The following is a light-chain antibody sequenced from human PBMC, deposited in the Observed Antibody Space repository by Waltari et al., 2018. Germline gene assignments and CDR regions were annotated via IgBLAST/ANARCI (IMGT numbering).Light chain of an antibody. CDR2: RTS. Sequence: DIQMLQSPSTMSTSVGDRVTITCRASESISTWVAWYHQKPGQAPKLMIYRTSNLQSGVPPRFSGSGSGTEVTLTIRSLQPGDFATYFCQQYSYFSTFGQGTKLEIK. CDR3: QQYSYFST. CDR1: ESISTW. V-gene: IGKV1-5*03. J-gene: IGKJ2*01.